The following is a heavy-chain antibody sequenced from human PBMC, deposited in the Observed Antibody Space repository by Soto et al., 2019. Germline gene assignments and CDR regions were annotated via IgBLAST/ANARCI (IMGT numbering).Heavy chain of an antibody. J-gene: IGHJ4*02. D-gene: IGHD1-26*01. V-gene: IGHV4-39*01. CDR2: IYYSGST. Sequence: QLQLQESGPGLVKPSETLSLTCTVSGGSISSSSYYWGWIRQPPGKGLEWIGSIYYSGSTYYNPSLKIRVTISVDTSKNQFSLKLSSVTAADTAVYYCARPAGLVGATTVDYWGQGTLVTVSS. CDR1: GGSISSSSYY. CDR3: ARPAGLVGATTVDY.